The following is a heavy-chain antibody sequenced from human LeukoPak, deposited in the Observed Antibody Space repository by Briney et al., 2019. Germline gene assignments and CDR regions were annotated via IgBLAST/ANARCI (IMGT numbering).Heavy chain of an antibody. J-gene: IGHJ6*02. V-gene: IGHV4-30-2*01. D-gene: IGHD4-17*01. CDR2: ISHSGSA. CDR3: ARSYGDYPYGMDV. Sequence: SETLSLTCTVSGGSISSGGYSWSWLRQPPGKGLVWIGYISHSGSAYYIPSLKSRVTISVDRSKNQISLKLSSVTAADTAVYYCARSYGDYPYGMDVWGQGTTVTVSS. CDR1: GGSISSGGYS.